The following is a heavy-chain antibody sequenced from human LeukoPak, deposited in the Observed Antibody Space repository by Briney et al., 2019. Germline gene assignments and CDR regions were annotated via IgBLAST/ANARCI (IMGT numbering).Heavy chain of an antibody. CDR2: ISWNSGSI. Sequence: PGGSLRLSCAASGFTFDDYAMHWVRQAPGKGLEWVSGISWNSGSIGYADSVKGRFTISRDNAKNSLYLQMNSLRPEDTALYYCVKHMERWVQLGESAFDIWGQGTMVTVSS. D-gene: IGHD5-24*01. V-gene: IGHV3-9*01. CDR3: VKHMERWVQLGESAFDI. J-gene: IGHJ3*02. CDR1: GFTFDDYA.